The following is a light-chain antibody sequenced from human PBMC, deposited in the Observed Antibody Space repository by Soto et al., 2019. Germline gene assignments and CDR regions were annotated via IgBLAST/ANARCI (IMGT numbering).Light chain of an antibody. J-gene: IGLJ1*01. CDR3: TSYAGTYSFFYV. CDR1: SSDVGAYNY. CDR2: EVS. Sequence: QSVLTQPPSAYGSPGQSVTISRNGTSSDVGAYNYVSWYQQLPGKAPKLIIYEVSKRPSGVPDRFSGSKSGNTASLTVSGLQAEDEADYYCTSYAGTYSFFYVFGTGTKVTVL. V-gene: IGLV2-8*01.